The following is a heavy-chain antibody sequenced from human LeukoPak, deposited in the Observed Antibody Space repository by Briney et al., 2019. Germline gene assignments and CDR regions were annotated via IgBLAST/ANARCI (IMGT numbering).Heavy chain of an antibody. CDR3: AGLVPAAMNWFDP. V-gene: IGHV4-4*09. CDR2: IYTSGST. Sequence: SETLSLTCTVSGGSISSYYWIWIRQPPGKGLEWIGYIYTSGSTNYNPSLKSRVTISVDTSKNQFSLKLSSVTAADTAVYYCAGLVPAAMNWFDPWGQGTLVTVSS. J-gene: IGHJ5*02. D-gene: IGHD2-2*01. CDR1: GGSISSYY.